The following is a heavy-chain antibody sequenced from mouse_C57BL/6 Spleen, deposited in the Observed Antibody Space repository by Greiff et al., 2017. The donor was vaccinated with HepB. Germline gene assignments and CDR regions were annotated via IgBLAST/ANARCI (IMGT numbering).Heavy chain of an antibody. D-gene: IGHD1-1*01. CDR2: ISSGGDYI. Sequence: EVKLVESGAGLVKPGGSLKLSCAASGFTFSSYAMSWVRQTPEKRLEWVAYISSGGDYIYYADTVKGRFTISRDNARNTLYLQMSSLKSEDTAMYYCTRNYGSSHHWYFDVWGTGTTVTVSS. CDR1: GFTFSSYA. CDR3: TRNYGSSHHWYFDV. V-gene: IGHV5-9-1*02. J-gene: IGHJ1*03.